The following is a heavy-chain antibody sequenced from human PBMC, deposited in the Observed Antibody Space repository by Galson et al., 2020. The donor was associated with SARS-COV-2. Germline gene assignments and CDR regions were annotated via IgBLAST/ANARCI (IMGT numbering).Heavy chain of an antibody. D-gene: IGHD2-2*01. CDR2: INHSGSA. CDR3: ARGRIGVVPAPILGLGPYYEYYAMDV. CDR1: VGSFSGFS. V-gene: IGHV4-34*01. Sequence: ETSETLSLTCAVYVGSFSGFSWSWVRQSPGKGLEWIGEINHSGSANYNPSLTSRVTISVDTSKNQFTLKLTPVTAAETGVYFCARGRIGVVPAPILGLGPYYEYYAMDVWGQGTTITVSS. J-gene: IGHJ6*02.